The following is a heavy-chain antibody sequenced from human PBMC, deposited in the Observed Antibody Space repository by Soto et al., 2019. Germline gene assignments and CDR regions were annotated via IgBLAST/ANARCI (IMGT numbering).Heavy chain of an antibody. CDR1: GYTFTSYA. V-gene: IGHV1-3*05. D-gene: IGHD6-19*01. CDR2: INAGKDNT. J-gene: IGHJ4*02. CDR3: ARSEYTSGWTGY. Sequence: QVQLVQSGAEEKKPGASVKVSCKASGYTFTSYAMHWVRQAPGQRLEWMGWINAGKDNTKYSQKFQGRVTITRDTSASTAYMELSSLRSEDTAVYYCARSEYTSGWTGYWGQGTLVTVSS.